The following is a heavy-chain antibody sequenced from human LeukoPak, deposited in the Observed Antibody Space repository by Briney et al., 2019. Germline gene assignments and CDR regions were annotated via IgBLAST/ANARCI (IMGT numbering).Heavy chain of an antibody. CDR1: GDSVSSNSAT. CDR2: TFYSSKWYS. D-gene: IGHD3-22*01. CDR3: ARGNRYYYDSSGYFPTTKFDY. J-gene: IGHJ4*02. V-gene: IGHV6-1*01. Sequence: SQTLSLTCAISGDSVSSNSATWTWIRQSPSRGLEWLGRTFYSSKWYSDYALSVKSRITINPDTSKNQFSLQLNSVTPEDTAVYYCARGNRYYYDSSGYFPTTKFDYWGQGTLATVSS.